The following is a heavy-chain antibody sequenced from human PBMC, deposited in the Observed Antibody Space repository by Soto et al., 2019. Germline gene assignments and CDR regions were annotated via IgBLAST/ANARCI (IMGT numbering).Heavy chain of an antibody. Sequence: SVKVSCKASGGTFSSYAISWVRQAPGQGLEWMGGIIPIFGTANYAQKFQGRVTITADESTSTAYMELSSLRSEDTAVYYCARDRSPTYYYDSSGYYYGGYYFDYWGQGTLVTVS. CDR1: GGTFSSYA. D-gene: IGHD3-22*01. CDR3: ARDRSPTYYYDSSGYYYGGYYFDY. V-gene: IGHV1-69*13. CDR2: IIPIFGTA. J-gene: IGHJ4*02.